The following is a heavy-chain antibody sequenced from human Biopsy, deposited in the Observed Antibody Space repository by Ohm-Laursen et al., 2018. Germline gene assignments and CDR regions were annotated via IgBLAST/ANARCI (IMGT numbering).Heavy chain of an antibody. CDR3: GNEVYGRDY. Sequence: SDTLSLTCVVFGRTFSDYRWTWIRQPPGKGLEWIGQINQSGSTNYNPSLKSRVTISADASKYEFSLRLTSVTAADTAVYFCGNEVYGRDYWGLGARVTVSS. CDR1: GRTFSDYR. V-gene: IGHV4-34*08. J-gene: IGHJ4*02. D-gene: IGHD4-17*01. CDR2: INQSGST.